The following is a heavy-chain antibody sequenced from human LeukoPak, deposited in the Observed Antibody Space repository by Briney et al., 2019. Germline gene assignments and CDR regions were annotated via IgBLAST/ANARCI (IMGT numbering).Heavy chain of an antibody. CDR2: ISYDGSDK. V-gene: IGHV3-30*04. CDR3: ARDFRPVVGTAGAFDS. Sequence: GRSLRLSCAASGFTFSSYAMDWVRQSPGKGLERVAVISYDGSDKYYAEFVKGRFTISRDNSKNTLYLQMNSLRAEDTAVYYCARDFRPVVGTAGAFDSWGQGTLVTVSS. J-gene: IGHJ4*02. CDR1: GFTFSSYA. D-gene: IGHD2-2*01.